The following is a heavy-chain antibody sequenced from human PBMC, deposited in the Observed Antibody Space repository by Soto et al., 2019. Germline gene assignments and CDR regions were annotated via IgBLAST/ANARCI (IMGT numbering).Heavy chain of an antibody. J-gene: IGHJ4*01. Sequence: GGSLRLSCAASGFTFNIYAMSWVRQAPGKGLEWVSAISGSGAGTYYADSVKGRFTTSRDNSKNTLYLQMNSLRTEDTAVYYCAKGLYFLAVGSTDDYWGQGTLVTVSS. CDR1: GFTFNIYA. CDR3: AKGLYFLAVGSTDDY. D-gene: IGHD6-19*01. CDR2: ISGSGAGT. V-gene: IGHV3-23*01.